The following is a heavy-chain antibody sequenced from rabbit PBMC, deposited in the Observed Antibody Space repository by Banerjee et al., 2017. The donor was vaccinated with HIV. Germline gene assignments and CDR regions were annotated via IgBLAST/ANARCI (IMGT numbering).Heavy chain of an antibody. CDR2: IHSVSGST. Sequence: EESGGDLVKPEGSLTLTCTASEFFFSFSNWICWVRQAPGKGLEWIACIHSVSGSTYYASWAKGRFTISKTSSTTVTLQMTTLTAADTATYFCARGTSGWGAENLWGPGTLVTVS. V-gene: IGHV1S45*01. CDR3: ARGTSGWGAENL. J-gene: IGHJ4*01. D-gene: IGHD4-1*01. CDR1: EFFFSFSNW.